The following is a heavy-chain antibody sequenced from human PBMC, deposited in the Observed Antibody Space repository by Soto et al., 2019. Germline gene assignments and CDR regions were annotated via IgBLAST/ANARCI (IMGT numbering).Heavy chain of an antibody. Sequence: ASETLSLTCAVYGGSFSGYFWTWIRQSPGKGLQWIGEISHSGRTNYNTSLNARVTISIDTSNEQFSLTLTSVTVADTAVYYCARGPGYCTTTSCRRGYVYWGQGTLVTVSS. D-gene: IGHD2-2*01. CDR3: ARGPGYCTTTSCRRGYVY. CDR1: GGSFSGYF. V-gene: IGHV4-34*01. J-gene: IGHJ4*02. CDR2: ISHSGRT.